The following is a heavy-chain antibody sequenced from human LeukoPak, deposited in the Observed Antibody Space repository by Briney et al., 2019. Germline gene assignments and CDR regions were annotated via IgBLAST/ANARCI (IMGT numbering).Heavy chain of an antibody. V-gene: IGHV4-39*01. CDR2: IYYNGDT. J-gene: IGHJ3*02. CDR1: GDSITRTNDY. CDR3: ARSWMVGEGAFDI. D-gene: IGHD1-26*01. Sequence: SETLSLTCIVSGDSITRTNDYWAWIRQPPGRGLEWLGIIYYNGDTYYSPDLRSRITISIDTSKKQFSLKLNSMTAADTALYYCARSWMVGEGAFDIWGPGTEVTVSS.